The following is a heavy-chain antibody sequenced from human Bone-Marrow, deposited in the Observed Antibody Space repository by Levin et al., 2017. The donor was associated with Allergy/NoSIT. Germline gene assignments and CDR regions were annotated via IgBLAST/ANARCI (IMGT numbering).Heavy chain of an antibody. J-gene: IGHJ6*02. CDR3: ARDLVGTGGDMDV. Sequence: ASVKVSCKASGYIFTNYYVHWVRQAPGQGFEWMGRINPDGGGTRYSQKFQDRLMMTTQSSTKTINMELSRLRSEDTAVYYCARDLVGTGGDMDVWGQGTTVIVSS. CDR1: GYIFTNYY. D-gene: IGHD2-15*01. CDR2: INPDGGGT. V-gene: IGHV1-46*01.